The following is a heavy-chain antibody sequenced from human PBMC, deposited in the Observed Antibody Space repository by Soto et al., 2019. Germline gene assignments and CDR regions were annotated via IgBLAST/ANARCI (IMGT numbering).Heavy chain of an antibody. CDR1: GGSISSSNW. V-gene: IGHV4-4*02. Sequence: PSETLSLTCAVSGGSISSSNWWSWVRQPPGKGLEWIGEIYHSGSTNYNPSLKSRVTISVDKSKNQFSLKLSSVTAADTAVYYCARHYGSGSRVGMDVWGQGTTVTVSS. CDR2: IYHSGST. J-gene: IGHJ6*02. CDR3: ARHYGSGSRVGMDV. D-gene: IGHD3-10*01.